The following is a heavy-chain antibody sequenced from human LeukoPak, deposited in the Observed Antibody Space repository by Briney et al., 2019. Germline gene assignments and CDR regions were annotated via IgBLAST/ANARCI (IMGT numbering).Heavy chain of an antibody. CDR3: ARDSIKRTPATKDYYGMDV. CDR2: ISSSGSTI. D-gene: IGHD3-3*02. Sequence: KPGGSLRLSCAASGFTFSDYYMSWIRQAPGKGLEWGSYISSSGSTIYYADSVKGRFTISRDNAKNSLYLQMNSLRAEDTAVYYCARDSIKRTPATKDYYGMDVWGQGTTVTVSS. V-gene: IGHV3-11*01. CDR1: GFTFSDYY. J-gene: IGHJ6*02.